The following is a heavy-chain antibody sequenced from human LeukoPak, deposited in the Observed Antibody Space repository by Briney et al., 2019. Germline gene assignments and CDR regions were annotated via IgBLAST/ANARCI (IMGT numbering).Heavy chain of an antibody. CDR2: ISAYDGYT. Sequence: ASVKVSCKASGYIFTKYGFTWVRQAPGQGLEWMGWISAYDGYTNHAQKFQGRVTMTTDVSTSTAYMELRSLRSDDTAVYYCARGRSRGSSGWYYFDYWGQGTLVTVSS. CDR3: ARGRSRGSSGWYYFDY. CDR1: GYIFTKYG. J-gene: IGHJ4*02. V-gene: IGHV1-18*01. D-gene: IGHD6-19*01.